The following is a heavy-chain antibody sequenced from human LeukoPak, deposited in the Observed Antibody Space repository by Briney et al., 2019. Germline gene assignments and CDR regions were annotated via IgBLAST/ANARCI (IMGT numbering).Heavy chain of an antibody. CDR1: GGTFSSYA. CDR3: ARDLGDGARGVNGGYFDY. J-gene: IGHJ4*02. CDR2: IIPIFGTA. Sequence: SVKVSCKASGGTFSSYAISWVRQAPGQGLEWMGGIIPIFGTANYAQKFQGRVTITADESTGTAYMELSSLRSEDTAVYYCARDLGDGARGVNGGYFDYWGQGTLVTVSS. D-gene: IGHD3-10*01. V-gene: IGHV1-69*13.